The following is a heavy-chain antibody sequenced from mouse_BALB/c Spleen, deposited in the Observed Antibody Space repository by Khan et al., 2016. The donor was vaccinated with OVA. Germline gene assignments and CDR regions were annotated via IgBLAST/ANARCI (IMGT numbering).Heavy chain of an antibody. CDR2: TNPTNGRT. Sequence: QVQLQQSGAELVKAGASVKLSCKASGYTFPSYWLHWVKQRLGQGLEWFAETNPTNGRTYYNENFKSMATLTVDKSSSTAYMLLSGPTFEDSAVYDRARIKKTRAAYFDYWGQGTTLTVSA. D-gene: IGHD3-2*01. CDR1: GYTFPSYW. J-gene: IGHJ2*01. CDR3: ARIKKTRAAYFDY. V-gene: IGHV1S81*02.